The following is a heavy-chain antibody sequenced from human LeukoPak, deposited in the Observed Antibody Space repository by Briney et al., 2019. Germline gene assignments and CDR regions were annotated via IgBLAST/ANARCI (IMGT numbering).Heavy chain of an antibody. CDR3: ARDGGWWRFDF. J-gene: IGHJ4*02. CDR1: GFTFSSYW. D-gene: IGHD2-8*02. V-gene: IGHV3-7*03. CDR2: IKEDGSET. Sequence: AGGSLRLSCAASGFTFSSYWMSWVRQAPGQGLEWVASIKEDGSETHYVDSVRGRFTISRDNDKNSLYLQMNNLRAEDTAMYYCARDGGWWRFDFWGQGALVTVSS.